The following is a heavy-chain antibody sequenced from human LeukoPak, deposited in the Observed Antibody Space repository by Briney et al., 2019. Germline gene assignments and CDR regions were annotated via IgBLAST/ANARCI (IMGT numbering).Heavy chain of an antibody. J-gene: IGHJ4*02. CDR2: INPSGGST. D-gene: IGHD3-10*01. CDR3: ARDRGEVLLWFGELPGNY. CDR1: GYTFTSYY. Sequence: ASVKVSCKASGYTFTSYYIHWVRQAPGQGLDWMGIINPSGGSTSYVQRLQGRLTMTRATSTSTVYMELSRLRSDDTAMYYCARDRGEVLLWFGELPGNYWGQGTLVTVSS. V-gene: IGHV1-46*01.